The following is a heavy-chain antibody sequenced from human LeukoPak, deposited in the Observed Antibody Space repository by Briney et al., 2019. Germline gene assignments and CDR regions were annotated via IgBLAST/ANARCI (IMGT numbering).Heavy chain of an antibody. CDR1: GGSISSGGYY. J-gene: IGHJ4*02. CDR2: IYYSGST. Sequence: SQTLSLTCTVSGGSISSGGYYWSWIRQHRGKGLEWIGYIYYSGSTYYNPSLKSRFTISVNTSKNQFSLKLSSVTAADTAVYYCAGASGYSPPDDYWGQGTLVTVSS. D-gene: IGHD1-1*01. V-gene: IGHV4-31*03. CDR3: AGASGYSPPDDY.